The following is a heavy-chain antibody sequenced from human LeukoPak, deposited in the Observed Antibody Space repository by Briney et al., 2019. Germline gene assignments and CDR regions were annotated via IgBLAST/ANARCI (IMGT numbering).Heavy chain of an antibody. V-gene: IGHV4-34*01. CDR1: GGSFSGYY. J-gene: IGHJ6*02. D-gene: IGHD2-2*01. CDR2: INHSGST. CDR3: ARGPIFSPYCSSTSWYWLLLARYYYYGMDV. Sequence: SETLSLTCAVYGGSFSGYYWSWIRQPPGKGLEWIGEINHSGSTNYNPSLKSRVTISVDTSKNQFSLKLSSVTAADTAVYYCARGPIFSPYCSSTSWYWLLLARYYYYGMDVWGQGTTVTVSS.